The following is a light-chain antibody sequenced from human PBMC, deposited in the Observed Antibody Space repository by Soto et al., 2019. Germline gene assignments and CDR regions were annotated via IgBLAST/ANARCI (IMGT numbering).Light chain of an antibody. J-gene: IGKJ2*01. Sequence: DIQMTQFPSSLSASVGDRVTITCRASQSVSTYLNWYVQKPGSAPKLLIHGISKLESGIPPRFTGSGLATDFTLTINSLQPEDFAVYFCQQTYKVPYTFAQGTKVEI. CDR3: QQTYKVPYT. V-gene: IGKV1-39*01. CDR2: GIS. CDR1: QSVSTY.